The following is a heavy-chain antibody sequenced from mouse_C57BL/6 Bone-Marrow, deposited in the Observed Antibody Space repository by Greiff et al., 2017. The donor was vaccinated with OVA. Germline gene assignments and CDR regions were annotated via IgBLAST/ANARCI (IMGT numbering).Heavy chain of an antibody. D-gene: IGHD2-5*01. CDR2: IDPETGGT. CDR3: ARRAYYSNYEGFAY. CDR1: GYTFTDYE. J-gene: IGHJ3*01. Sequence: QVQLKQSGAELVRPGASVTLSCKASGYTFTDYEMHWVKQTPVHGLEWIGAIDPETGGTAYNQKFKGKAILTADKSSSTAYMELRSLTSEDSAVYFCARRAYYSNYEGFAYWGQGTLVTVSA. V-gene: IGHV1-15*01.